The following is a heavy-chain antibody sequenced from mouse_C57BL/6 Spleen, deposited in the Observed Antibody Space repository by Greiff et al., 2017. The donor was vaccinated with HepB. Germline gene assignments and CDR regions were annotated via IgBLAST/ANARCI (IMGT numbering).Heavy chain of an antibody. CDR3: ARGTTSYYFDY. CDR2: IDPSDSYT. Sequence: QVQLQQPGAELVMPGASVKLSCKASGYTFTSYWMHWVKQRPGQGLEWIGEIDPSDSYTNYNRKFKGKSTLTVDKSSSTAYMQLSSLTSEDSAVYYCARGTTSYYFDYWGQGTTLTVSS. V-gene: IGHV1-69*01. CDR1: GYTFTSYW. D-gene: IGHD2-12*01. J-gene: IGHJ2*01.